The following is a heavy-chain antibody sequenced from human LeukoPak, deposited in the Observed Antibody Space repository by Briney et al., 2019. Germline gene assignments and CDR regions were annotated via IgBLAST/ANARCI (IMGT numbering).Heavy chain of an antibody. CDR2: ISAYNGNT. CDR1: GYTFTSYG. J-gene: IGHJ3*02. D-gene: IGHD3-10*01. Sequence: ASVKVSCKASGYTFTSYGISWVRQAPGQGLEWMGWISAYNGNTNYAQKFQGWVTMTRDTSISTAYMELSRLRSDDTAVYYCARDSSRSFYGSGTYYPDAFDIWGQGTMVTVSS. V-gene: IGHV1-18*01. CDR3: ARDSSRSFYGSGTYYPDAFDI.